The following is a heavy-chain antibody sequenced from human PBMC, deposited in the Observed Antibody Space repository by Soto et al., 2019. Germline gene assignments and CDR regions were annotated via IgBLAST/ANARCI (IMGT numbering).Heavy chain of an antibody. D-gene: IGHD3-22*01. CDR3: ARGGHDSSGYPAYWYFDL. CDR2: INHSGST. Sequence: QVQLQQWGAGLLKPSETLSLTCAVYGGSFSGYYWSWIRQPPGKGLEWIGEINHSGSTNYNPSLKIRVTISVDTSKNQFSLKLSSVTAADTAVYYCARGGHDSSGYPAYWYFDLWGRGTLVTVSS. J-gene: IGHJ2*01. CDR1: GGSFSGYY. V-gene: IGHV4-34*01.